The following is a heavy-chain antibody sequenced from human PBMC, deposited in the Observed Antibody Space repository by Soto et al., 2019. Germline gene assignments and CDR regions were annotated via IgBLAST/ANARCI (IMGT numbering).Heavy chain of an antibody. J-gene: IGHJ5*02. CDR3: ASQRDGDYGGNPSS. CDR2: IIPIFGPA. Sequence: QVQLAQSGAEVKKPGSSVKVSCKASGGTFSNDALSWVRQAPGQGLEWMGGIIPIFGPANYAQRFQGRVTITADESTSTSYMELNSLKAEDTAVYYWASQRDGDYGGNPSSWGQGTLVTVSS. V-gene: IGHV1-69*12. D-gene: IGHD4-17*01. CDR1: GGTFSNDA.